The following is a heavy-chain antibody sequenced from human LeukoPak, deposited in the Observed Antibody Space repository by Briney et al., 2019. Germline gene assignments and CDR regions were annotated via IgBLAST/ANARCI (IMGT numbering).Heavy chain of an antibody. V-gene: IGHV1-58*02. CDR2: IVVGSGNT. J-gene: IGHJ4*02. D-gene: IGHD6-6*01. CDR3: AAVGYSSSSGDDY. Sequence: SVKVSCKASGFTFTSSAMQGVRQARGQRLEWIGWIVVGSGNTNYAQKFQERVTITRDMSTSTAYMELSSLRSEDTAVYYCAAVGYSSSSGDDYWGQGTLVTVSS. CDR1: GFTFTSSA.